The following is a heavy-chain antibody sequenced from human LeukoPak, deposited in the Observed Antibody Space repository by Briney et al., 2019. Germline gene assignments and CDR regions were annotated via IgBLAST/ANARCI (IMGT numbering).Heavy chain of an antibody. D-gene: IGHD3-9*01. Sequence: ASVKVSCKASGYTFTSYDINWVRQATGQGLEWMGWMNPNSGNTGYAQKFQGRVTITRDTSASTAYMELSSLRSEDTAVYYCARDRPLRYFDWLSPHYGMDVWGQGTTVTVSS. V-gene: IGHV1-8*01. J-gene: IGHJ6*02. CDR3: ARDRPLRYFDWLSPHYGMDV. CDR1: GYTFTSYD. CDR2: MNPNSGNT.